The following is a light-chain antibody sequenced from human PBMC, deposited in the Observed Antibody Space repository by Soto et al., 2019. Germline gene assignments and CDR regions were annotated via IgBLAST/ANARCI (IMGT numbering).Light chain of an antibody. Sequence: QSAQTQPASVSGSPGQSITISCTGTSSDVGGYNFVSWYQQHPGKAPRLMIFDVDNRPSGVSTRFSGSKSGNTASLTISGLQAEDEADYYCCSYSGSSTIVVFGGGTKLTVL. CDR3: CSYSGSSTIVV. J-gene: IGLJ2*01. CDR2: DVD. CDR1: SSDVGGYNF. V-gene: IGLV2-14*03.